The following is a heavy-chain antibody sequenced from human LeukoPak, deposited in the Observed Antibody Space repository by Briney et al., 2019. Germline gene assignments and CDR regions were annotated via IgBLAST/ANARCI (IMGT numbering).Heavy chain of an antibody. D-gene: IGHD2-21*02. CDR2: ISSRSSYI. J-gene: IGHJ4*02. CDR3: ARDRGYCGGDCYSEGSDY. CDR1: GFTFSSFG. Sequence: GGSLRLSCAASGFTFSSFGMNWVRQAPGKGLEWVSSISSRSSYIYYADSMKGRFTISRDNAKNSLYLQMNSLRAEDTAVYYCARDRGYCGGDCYSEGSDYWGQGTLVTVSS. V-gene: IGHV3-21*01.